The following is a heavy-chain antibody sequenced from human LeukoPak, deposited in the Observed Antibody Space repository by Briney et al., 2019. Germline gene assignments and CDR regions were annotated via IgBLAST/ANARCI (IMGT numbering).Heavy chain of an antibody. J-gene: IGHJ6*03. Sequence: ASVKVSCKASGYTFTSYGISWVRQAPGQGLEWMGWISAYNGNTNYAQKLQGRVTMTTDTSTSTAYMELRSLRSDDTAVYYCARRASVSQWFGELKDYYYMDVWGKGTTVTISS. CDR3: ARRASVSQWFGELKDYYYMDV. D-gene: IGHD3-10*01. V-gene: IGHV1-18*01. CDR2: ISAYNGNT. CDR1: GYTFTSYG.